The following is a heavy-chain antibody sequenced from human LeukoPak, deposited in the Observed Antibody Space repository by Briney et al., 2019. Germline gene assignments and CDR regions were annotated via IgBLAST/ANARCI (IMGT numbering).Heavy chain of an antibody. V-gene: IGHV1-46*01. CDR1: GYTFTSYY. CDR2: INPSGGST. CDR3: ARGVKLELRDY. Sequence: ASVKVSRKASGYTFTSYYMHWVRQAPGQGLEWMGIINPSGGSTSYAQKFQGRVTMTRDMSTSTVYMELSSLRSEDTAVYYCARGVKLELRDYWGQGTLVTVSS. D-gene: IGHD1-7*01. J-gene: IGHJ4*02.